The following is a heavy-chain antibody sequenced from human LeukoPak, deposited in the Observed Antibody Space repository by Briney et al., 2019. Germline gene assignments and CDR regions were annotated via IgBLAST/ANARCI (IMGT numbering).Heavy chain of an antibody. J-gene: IGHJ4*02. CDR1: GGTFSSYA. D-gene: IGHD6-13*01. CDR2: IIPIFGTA. V-gene: IGHV1-69*01. CDR3: ARQSYSSSPFDY. Sequence: SVKISCKASGGTFSSYAISWVRQAPGQGLEWMGGIIPIFGTANYAQKFQGRVTITADESTSTAYMELSSLRSEDTAVYYCARQSYSSSPFDYWGQGTLVTVSS.